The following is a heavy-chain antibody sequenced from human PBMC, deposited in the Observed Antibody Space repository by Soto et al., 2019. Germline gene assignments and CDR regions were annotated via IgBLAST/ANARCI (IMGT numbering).Heavy chain of an antibody. J-gene: IGHJ5*02. Sequence: GGSLRVSCAASGFTFSTAWMTWGRQAPGRGLEWVARIKTTSDGGTIHYAAPVKGRFTISRDDSKDTLFLQMNSLKIEDTALYYCIRDPYGSTWGQGT. CDR3: IRDPYGST. CDR1: GFTFSTAW. V-gene: IGHV3-15*01. D-gene: IGHD3-10*01. CDR2: IKTTSDGGTI.